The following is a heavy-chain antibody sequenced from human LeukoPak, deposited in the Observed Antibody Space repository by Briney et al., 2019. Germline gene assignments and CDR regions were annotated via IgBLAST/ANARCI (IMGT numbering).Heavy chain of an antibody. CDR3: ARDTNYYGSGSYGL. J-gene: IGHJ4*02. CDR2: TYYRSKWYN. D-gene: IGHD3-10*01. Sequence: SQTLSLTCAISGDSVSSNIAAWNWLRQSPSRGLEWLGRTYYRSKWYNDYAVSVKSRITINPDTSKNQFSLQLSSVTPEDTAVYYCARDTNYYGSGSYGLWGQGTLVTVSS. CDR1: GDSVSSNIAA. V-gene: IGHV6-1*01.